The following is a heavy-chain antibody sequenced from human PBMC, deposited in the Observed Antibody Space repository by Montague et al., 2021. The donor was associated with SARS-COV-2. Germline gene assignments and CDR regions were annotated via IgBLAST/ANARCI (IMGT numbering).Heavy chain of an antibody. V-gene: IGHV4-31*03. D-gene: IGHD2-15*01. CDR3: ARGLPYQMVAGAIPNYSMDV. Sequence: TLSLTCTVSGASISSGGFDWSCLRQHPRKGLEWIGFIYYSGTTXPXXXXKXRLTISIDTSKNQFSLKLSSVTAADTAVYYCARGLPYQMVAGAIPNYSMDVWGQGTTVTVSS. J-gene: IGHJ6*02. CDR2: IYYSGTT. CDR1: GASISSGGFD.